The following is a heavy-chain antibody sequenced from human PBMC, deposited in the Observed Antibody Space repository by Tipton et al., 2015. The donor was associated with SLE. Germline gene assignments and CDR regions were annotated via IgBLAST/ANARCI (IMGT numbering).Heavy chain of an antibody. J-gene: IGHJ5*02. CDR1: GFTFSSYW. CDR2: INRDGTNT. CDR3: ARDRDTAMVTGWLDP. V-gene: IGHV3-74*03. D-gene: IGHD5-18*01. Sequence: SLRLSCAASGFTFSSYWMHWVRQGPGKGLVWVSRINRDGTNTTYAESVKGRFTISRDNAKNSLYLQMNSLRAEDTALYYCARDRDTAMVTGWLDPWGQGTLVTVSS.